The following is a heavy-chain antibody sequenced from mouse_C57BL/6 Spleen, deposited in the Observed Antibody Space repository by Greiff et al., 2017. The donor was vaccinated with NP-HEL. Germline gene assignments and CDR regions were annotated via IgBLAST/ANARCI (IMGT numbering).Heavy chain of an antibody. Sequence: VQLQQSGPELVKPGASVKISCKASGYAFSSSWMNWVKQRPGKGLEWIGRVYPGDGDTNYNGKFKGKATLTADKSSSTAYMQLSSLTSEDSAVYFCASPIYDGYSLAYWGQGTLVTVSA. CDR1: GYAFSSSW. CDR3: ASPIYDGYSLAY. D-gene: IGHD2-3*01. CDR2: VYPGDGDT. J-gene: IGHJ3*01. V-gene: IGHV1-82*01.